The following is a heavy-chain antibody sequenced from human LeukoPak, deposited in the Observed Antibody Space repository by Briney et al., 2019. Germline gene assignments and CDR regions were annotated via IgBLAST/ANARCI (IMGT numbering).Heavy chain of an antibody. Sequence: SETLSLTCTVSGGSISSYYWSWIRQPPGKGLEWIGYIYNSGSTSYNPSLKSRVTISVDTSKNQFSLNLSSVTAADTAVYYCARRDPSSGWFRDDYWGQGTLVTVSS. J-gene: IGHJ4*02. V-gene: IGHV4-59*08. D-gene: IGHD6-19*01. CDR3: ARRDPSSGWFRDDY. CDR1: GGSISSYY. CDR2: IYNSGST.